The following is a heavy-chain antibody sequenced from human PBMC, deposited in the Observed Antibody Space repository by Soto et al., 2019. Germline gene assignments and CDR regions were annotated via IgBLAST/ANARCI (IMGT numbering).Heavy chain of an antibody. CDR3: TTDGILWSSAFDI. D-gene: IGHD3-10*01. CDR1: GFTFSNAW. Sequence: EVRLVESGGGLVTPGGSLRLSCAASGFTFSNAWMNWVRQAPGKGLEWVGLIKSKNNGGTTDYAAPVKGRFTISRDDSKNTVYLQMNSLKTEDTAVYYCTTDGILWSSAFDIWGQGTMVTVSS. J-gene: IGHJ3*02. V-gene: IGHV3-15*07. CDR2: IKSKNNGGTT.